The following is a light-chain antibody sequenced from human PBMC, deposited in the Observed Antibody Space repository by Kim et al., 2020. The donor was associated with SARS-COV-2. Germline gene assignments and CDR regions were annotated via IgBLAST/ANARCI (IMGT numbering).Light chain of an antibody. Sequence: LSLSQGESATLSCRASQSVSSYLAWYQQKPGQAPRLLIYDASNRATGIPARFSGSGSGTDFTLTISSLEPEDFAVYYCQQRSNWITFGPGTKVDIK. CDR1: QSVSSY. CDR3: QQRSNWIT. V-gene: IGKV3-11*01. J-gene: IGKJ3*01. CDR2: DAS.